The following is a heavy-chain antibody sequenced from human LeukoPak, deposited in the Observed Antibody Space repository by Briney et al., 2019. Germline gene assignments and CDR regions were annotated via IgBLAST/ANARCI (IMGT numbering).Heavy chain of an antibody. CDR3: ASGGLRSGYDRPDYYYGMDV. CDR1: GYTFTSYG. J-gene: IGHJ6*02. CDR2: ISAYNGNT. V-gene: IGHV1-18*01. D-gene: IGHD5-12*01. Sequence: ASVKVSCKASGYTFTSYGISWVRQAPGQGREWMGWISAYNGNTNYAQKLQGGVTMTTDTSTSTAYMELRSLRSDDTAVYYCASGGLRSGYDRPDYYYGMDVWGQGTTVTVSS.